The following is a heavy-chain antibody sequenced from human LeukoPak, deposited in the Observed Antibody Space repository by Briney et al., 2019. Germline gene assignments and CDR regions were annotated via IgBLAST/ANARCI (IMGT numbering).Heavy chain of an antibody. Sequence: PGGSLRLSCAASGFTFSSYWMSWVCQAPGKGLEWVAVIWYDGSNKYHADSVKGRFTISRDNSKNTLYLQMNSLRAEDTAVYYCARDLIYDSSGYYGLRAPYYYYYGMDVWGQGTTVTVSS. D-gene: IGHD3-22*01. J-gene: IGHJ6*02. CDR2: IWYDGSNK. CDR3: ARDLIYDSSGYYGLRAPYYYYYGMDV. V-gene: IGHV3-33*08. CDR1: GFTFSSYW.